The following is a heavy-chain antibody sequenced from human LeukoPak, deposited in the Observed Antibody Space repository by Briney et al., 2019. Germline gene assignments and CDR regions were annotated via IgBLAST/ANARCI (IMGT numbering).Heavy chain of an antibody. V-gene: IGHV2-5*02. CDR3: AHRGYYYDSSGYSDYFDY. CDR2: IYWDDDK. D-gene: IGHD3-22*01. CDR1: GFSLSTSGVG. Sequence: SGPTLVKPTQTLTLTCTFSGFSLSTSGVGVGWIRQPPGKALEWLALIYWDDDKRYSPSLKSRLTITKDTSKNQVVLTMTNMDPVDTATYYCAHRGYYYDSSGYSDYFDYWGQGTLVTVSS. J-gene: IGHJ4*02.